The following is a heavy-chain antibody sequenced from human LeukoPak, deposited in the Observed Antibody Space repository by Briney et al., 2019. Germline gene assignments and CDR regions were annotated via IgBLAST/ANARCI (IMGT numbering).Heavy chain of an antibody. CDR1: GRTFSSYA. J-gene: IGHJ4*02. D-gene: IGHD6-19*01. CDR2: IIPILGIA. CDR3: AREPGIAVAGTHFDY. V-gene: IGHV1-69*04. Sequence: ASVKVSCKASGRTFSSYAISWVRQAPGQGLEWMGRIIPILGIANYAQKFQGRVTITADKSTSTAYMELSSLRSEDTAVYYCAREPGIAVAGTHFDYWGQGTLVTVSS.